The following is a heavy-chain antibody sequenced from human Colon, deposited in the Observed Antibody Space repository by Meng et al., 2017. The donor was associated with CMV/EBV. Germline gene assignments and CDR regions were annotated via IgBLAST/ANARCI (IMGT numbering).Heavy chain of an antibody. D-gene: IGHD3-9*01. J-gene: IGHJ4*02. V-gene: IGHV3-20*04. CDR1: GFTFVDFA. CDR3: ARGPCVSSSDWFNDY. Sequence: GESLKISCAASGFTFVDFAMIWARQVPGKGLEWVSGINWAGSHTYYADSVKGRFTISRDSAKNFLYLQMNSLRLEDTALYYCARGPCVSSSDWFNDYWGQGTLVTVSS. CDR2: INWAGSHT.